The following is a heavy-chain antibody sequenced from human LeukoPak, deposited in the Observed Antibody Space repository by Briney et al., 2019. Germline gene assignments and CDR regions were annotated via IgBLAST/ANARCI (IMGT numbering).Heavy chain of an antibody. Sequence: SVTLSLTCTVSGGSISGHYWSWIRQPAGKGLQWMGRIYMTGSTNYNPSLKSRVTMSVDMSKNQFSLKLSSVTAADTAVYFCARVALFGSGSYYWFDPWGQGTLVTVSS. D-gene: IGHD3-10*01. CDR3: ARVALFGSGSYYWFDP. V-gene: IGHV4-4*07. J-gene: IGHJ5*02. CDR2: IYMTGST. CDR1: GGSISGHY.